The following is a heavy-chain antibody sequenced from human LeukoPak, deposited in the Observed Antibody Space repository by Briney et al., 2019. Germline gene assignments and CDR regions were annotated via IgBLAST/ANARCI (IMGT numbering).Heavy chain of an antibody. CDR1: GGSISSGGYY. V-gene: IGHV4-31*03. CDR2: IYYSGST. J-gene: IGHJ3*02. Sequence: PSETLSLTCTVSGGSISSGGYYWSWIRQHPGKGLEWIGYIYYSGSTYYNPSLKSRVTISVDTSKNQFSLKLSSVTAADTAVYYCARDRDSSGYYPFDIWGQGTMVTASS. CDR3: ARDRDSSGYYPFDI. D-gene: IGHD3-22*01.